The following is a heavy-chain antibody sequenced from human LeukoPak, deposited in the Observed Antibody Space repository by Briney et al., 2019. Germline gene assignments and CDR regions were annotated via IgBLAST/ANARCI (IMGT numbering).Heavy chain of an antibody. CDR1: GYTFTGYY. Sequence: GASVKVSCKASGYTFTGYYIHWVRQAPGQGLEWIGWINGDNGGTRYAEKFQGRVTITRDTSISTAYMELSRLTSDDTALYYCARGHCTNAVCRTFDYWGQGTLVTVSS. D-gene: IGHD2-8*01. CDR3: ARGHCTNAVCRTFDY. CDR2: INGDNGGT. J-gene: IGHJ4*02. V-gene: IGHV1-2*02.